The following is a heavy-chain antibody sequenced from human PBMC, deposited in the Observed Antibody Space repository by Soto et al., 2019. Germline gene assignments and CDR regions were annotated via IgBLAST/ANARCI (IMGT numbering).Heavy chain of an antibody. Sequence: PGGSLRLSCAASGFTFSSYAMHWVRQAPGKGLEWVAVISYDGSNKYYADSVKGRFTISRDNSKNTLYLQMNSLRAEDTAVYYCARYVGGSGWYYYHSGMDVWGHGTTVTVS. CDR2: ISYDGSNK. CDR1: GFTFSSYA. CDR3: ARYVGGSGWYYYHSGMDV. J-gene: IGHJ6*02. V-gene: IGHV3-30-3*01. D-gene: IGHD6-25*01.